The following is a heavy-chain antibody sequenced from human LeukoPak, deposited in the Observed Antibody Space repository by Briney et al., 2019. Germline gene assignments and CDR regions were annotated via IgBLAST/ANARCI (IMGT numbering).Heavy chain of an antibody. CDR1: GFTFSNYE. V-gene: IGHV3-30*04. Sequence: PGGSLRLSCAASGFTFSNYEMHWVRQAPGKGLEWVAVISYDGSNKYYADSVKGRFTISRDNSKNTLYLQMNSLRAEDTAVYYCAREGLLWFGEYPLDYWGQGTLVTVSS. CDR3: AREGLLWFGEYPLDY. CDR2: ISYDGSNK. J-gene: IGHJ4*02. D-gene: IGHD3-10*01.